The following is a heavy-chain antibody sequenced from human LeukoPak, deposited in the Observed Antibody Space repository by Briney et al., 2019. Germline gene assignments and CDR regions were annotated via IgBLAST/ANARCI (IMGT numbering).Heavy chain of an antibody. D-gene: IGHD3-10*01. V-gene: IGHV3-23*01. Sequence: PGGSLRLSCAASVFIFSNYAMIWVRQAPGKGLDWVSAISVSGANTYYADSVKGRFTISRDNSKNTLSLQVNSLRAEDTAVYYCAKSRGPSWFLDVWGKGTPVTVSS. CDR2: ISVSGANT. CDR1: VFIFSNYA. CDR3: AKSRGPSWFLDV. J-gene: IGHJ6*04.